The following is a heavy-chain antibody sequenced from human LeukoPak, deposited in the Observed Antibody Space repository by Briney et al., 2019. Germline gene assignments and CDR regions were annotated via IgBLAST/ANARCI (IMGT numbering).Heavy chain of an antibody. CDR3: ARLGCSGGSCHPGY. D-gene: IGHD2-15*01. CDR1: GYTFTGYY. J-gene: IGHJ4*02. V-gene: IGHV1-2*06. CDR2: INPNSGGT. Sequence: ASVKDSCKASGYTFTGYYMHWVRQAPGQGLEWMGRINPNSGGTNYAQKFQGRVTMTRDTSISTAYMELSRLRSDDTAVYYCARLGCSGGSCHPGYWGQGTLVTVSS.